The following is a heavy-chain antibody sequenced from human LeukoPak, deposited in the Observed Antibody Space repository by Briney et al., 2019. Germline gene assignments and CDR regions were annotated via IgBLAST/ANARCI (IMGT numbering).Heavy chain of an antibody. CDR1: GGSISSYY. V-gene: IGHV4-59*01. D-gene: IGHD5-18*01. CDR2: IYYSGST. Sequence: PSETLSLTCTVSGGSISSYYWSWIRQPPGKGLEWIGYIYYSGSTNYNPSLKSRVTISVDTSKNQFSLKLSSVTAADTAVYYSARDAPGYSYGTYYFDYWGQGTLVTVSS. CDR3: ARDAPGYSYGTYYFDY. J-gene: IGHJ4*02.